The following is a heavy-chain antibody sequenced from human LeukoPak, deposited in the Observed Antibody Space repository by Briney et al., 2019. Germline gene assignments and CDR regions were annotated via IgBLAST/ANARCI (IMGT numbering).Heavy chain of an antibody. CDR3: AKQGSVVTASYYFDY. CDR1: GFTFSSYA. V-gene: IGHV3-23*01. D-gene: IGHD2-21*02. Sequence: PGGSLRLSCAASGFTFSSYAMSWVRQAPGKGLEWVSAISGSGGSTYYADSVKGRFTISRDNSKNTLYLQMNSLRAEDTAVYYCAKQGSVVTASYYFDYWGQGPLVTVSS. J-gene: IGHJ4*02. CDR2: ISGSGGST.